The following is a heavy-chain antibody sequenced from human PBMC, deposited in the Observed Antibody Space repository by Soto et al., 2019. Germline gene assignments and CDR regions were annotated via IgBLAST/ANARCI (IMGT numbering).Heavy chain of an antibody. D-gene: IGHD6-13*01. Sequence: ASVKVSCKASGGTFSRYAISWVRPDPGQGLEWMGGIIPIFGTANYAQKFQGRVTITADESTSTAYMELSSLRSEDTAVYYCARGGAAADSYYYYGMDVWGQGTTVTVSS. J-gene: IGHJ6*02. V-gene: IGHV1-69*13. CDR2: IIPIFGTA. CDR1: GGTFSRYA. CDR3: ARGGAAADSYYYYGMDV.